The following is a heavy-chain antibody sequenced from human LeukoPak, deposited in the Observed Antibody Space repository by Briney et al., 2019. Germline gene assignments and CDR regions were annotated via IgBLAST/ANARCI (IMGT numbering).Heavy chain of an antibody. CDR1: GNSISSGYGYS. J-gene: IGHJ4*02. CDR3: ATLVSTRYYFGY. Sequence: SETLSLTCTVSGNSISSGYGYSWGWIRQPPGKGLEWIGNIYHSGITYYNHFNSSLKSRVTISIDTSKNQFSLRLTSVTAADTAVYFCATLVSTRYYFGYWGQGTLVTVSS. V-gene: IGHV4-38-2*02. D-gene: IGHD5/OR15-5a*01. CDR2: IYHSGIT.